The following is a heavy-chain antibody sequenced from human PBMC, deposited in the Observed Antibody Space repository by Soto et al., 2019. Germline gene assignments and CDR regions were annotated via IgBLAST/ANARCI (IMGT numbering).Heavy chain of an antibody. D-gene: IGHD6-19*01. CDR2: INHSGST. CDR3: ARARGQWLVRGNWFDP. CDR1: GGPFSGYY. V-gene: IGHV4-34*01. J-gene: IGHJ5*02. Sequence: SETLSLTCAVYGGPFSGYYWSWIRQPPGKGLEWIGEINHSGSTNYNPSLKSRVTISVDTSKNQFSLKLSSVTAADTAVYYCARARGQWLVRGNWFDPWGQGTLVTVSS.